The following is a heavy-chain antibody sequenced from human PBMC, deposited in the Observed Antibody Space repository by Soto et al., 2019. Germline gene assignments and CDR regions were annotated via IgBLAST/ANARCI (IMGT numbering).Heavy chain of an antibody. J-gene: IGHJ5*02. CDR1: DGSISNGGCC. V-gene: IGHV4-31*03. Sequence: SETQSLTYTVADGSISNGGCCWNWIRQHPGKGLEWIGYIYYIGGTYYNPSLKSRVTISLDTSKNQFSLKLSSVTAADKGVYYCARSVFPWRQGTLVTVFS. CDR2: IYYIGGT. CDR3: ARSVFP.